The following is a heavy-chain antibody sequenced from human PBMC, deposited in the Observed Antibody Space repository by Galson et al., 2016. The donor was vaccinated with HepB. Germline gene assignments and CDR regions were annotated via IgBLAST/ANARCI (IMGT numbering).Heavy chain of an antibody. CDR2: INHSGST. V-gene: IGHV4-34*01. CDR3: ARGKLRGWGMVRGYYP. CDR1: GGSFSGYY. Sequence: SETLSLTCAVYGGSFSGYYWSWIRQPPGKGLEWIGEINHSGSTNYNPSLKSRVTISVDTSKNQFSLKLSSVTAADTAVYYCARGKLRGWGMVRGYYPWGQGTLVTVSS. D-gene: IGHD3-10*01. J-gene: IGHJ5*02.